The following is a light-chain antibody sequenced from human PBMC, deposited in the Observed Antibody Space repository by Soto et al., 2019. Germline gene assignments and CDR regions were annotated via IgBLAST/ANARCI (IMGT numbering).Light chain of an antibody. CDR2: ATS. Sequence: DIQLTQSPSFLSASVGDRVTITCRASQGLNSYFAWYQQKPGKAPKLLLYATSTLQSVFPSRFSGSGSGAEFTLTITSLQPEDIETYYCQQLNSYPVTFGGGTKVEIK. V-gene: IGKV1-9*01. CDR3: QQLNSYPVT. J-gene: IGKJ4*01. CDR1: QGLNSY.